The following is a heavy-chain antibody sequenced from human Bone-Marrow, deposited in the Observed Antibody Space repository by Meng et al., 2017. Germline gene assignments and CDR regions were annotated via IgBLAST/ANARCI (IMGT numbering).Heavy chain of an antibody. CDR3: ARQQGWSPFGY. V-gene: IGHV4-61*01. CDR2: ISYSGST. Sequence: SETLSLTCTVSGGSVSSGSSYWNWIRQPPGKGLEWIGYISYSGSTNYNPSLKNRVTLLVDTSKNQFSLKLGSVTAADTAVYYCARQQGWSPFGYWGQGTLVTVSS. J-gene: IGHJ4*02. D-gene: IGHD2-15*01. CDR1: GGSVSSGSSY.